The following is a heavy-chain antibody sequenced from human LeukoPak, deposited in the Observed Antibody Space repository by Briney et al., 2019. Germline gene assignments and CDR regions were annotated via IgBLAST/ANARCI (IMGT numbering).Heavy chain of an antibody. V-gene: IGHV3-23*01. D-gene: IGHD2-2*01. CDR1: GFTFSSYA. CDR3: AKDSDIVVVPAATSDY. CDR2: ISGSGGST. J-gene: IGHJ4*02. Sequence: GGSLRLSCAASGFTFSSYAMSWVCLAPGRGLEWVSAISGSGGSTYYADSVKGRFTISRDNSKNTLYLQMNSLRAEDTAVYYCAKDSDIVVVPAATSDYWGQGTLVTVSS.